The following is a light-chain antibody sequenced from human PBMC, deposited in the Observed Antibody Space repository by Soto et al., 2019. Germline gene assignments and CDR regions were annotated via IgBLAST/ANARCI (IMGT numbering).Light chain of an antibody. V-gene: IGLV2-23*02. CDR2: EVS. CDR1: SSDVGSYNL. J-gene: IGLJ1*01. CDR3: CSYAGSSIF. Sequence: QSALTQPASVSGSPGQSITISCTGTSSDVGSYNLVSWYQQHPGKAPKLMIYEVSKRPSGVSNRFSGSKSGNTASLTISGLQAEDEADYYCCSYAGSSIFFGTGTKVTV.